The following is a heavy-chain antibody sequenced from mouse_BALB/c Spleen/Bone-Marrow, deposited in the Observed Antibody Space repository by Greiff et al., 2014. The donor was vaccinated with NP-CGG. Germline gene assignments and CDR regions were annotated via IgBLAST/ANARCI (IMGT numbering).Heavy chain of an antibody. J-gene: IGHJ4*01. D-gene: IGHD2-10*02. CDR3: TRQYGNYYAMDY. CDR1: GYTFTSYW. V-gene: IGHV1S126*01. CDR2: IYPSDSYT. Sequence: VQGVESGVELVRPGASVKVSCKASGYTFTSYWINWVKQRPGQGLEWIGNIYPSDSYTNYNQNFKDKATLTVDKSSSTAYMQLSSPTSEDSAVYYCTRQYGNYYAMDYWGQGTSVTVSS.